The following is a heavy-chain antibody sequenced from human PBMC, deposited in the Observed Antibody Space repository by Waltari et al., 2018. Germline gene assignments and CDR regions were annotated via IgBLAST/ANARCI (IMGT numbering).Heavy chain of an antibody. CDR3: ARGRYYDFWSGYSSRANWFDP. Sequence: QVQLQQWGAGLLKPSETLSLTCAVYGGSFSGYYWSWIRQPPGKGLEWIGEINHSGSTNYNPARKSRVTISVDTSKNQFSLKLSSVTAADTAVYYCARGRYYDFWSGYSSRANWFDPWGQGTLVTVSS. D-gene: IGHD3-3*01. V-gene: IGHV4-34*01. J-gene: IGHJ5*02. CDR1: GGSFSGYY. CDR2: INHSGST.